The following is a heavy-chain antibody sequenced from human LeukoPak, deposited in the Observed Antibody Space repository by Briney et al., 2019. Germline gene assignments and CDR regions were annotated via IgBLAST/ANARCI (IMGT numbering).Heavy chain of an antibody. V-gene: IGHV3-23*01. J-gene: IGHJ4*02. D-gene: IGHD1-26*01. CDR3: AKARQKGIVPFEY. CDR2: ISGSGGST. Sequence: GGSLRLSCAASGFTFNSYAMAWVRQAPGKGLEWVSAISGSGGSTYYADSVKGRFTISRDNSKNTLYLQMNSLRAENTAVYYCAKARQKGIVPFEYWGQGTLVTVSS. CDR1: GFTFNSYA.